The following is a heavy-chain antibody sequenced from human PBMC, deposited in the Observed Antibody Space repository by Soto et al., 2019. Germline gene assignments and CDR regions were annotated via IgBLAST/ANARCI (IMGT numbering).Heavy chain of an antibody. V-gene: IGHV3-48*01. J-gene: IGHJ4*02. D-gene: IGHD5-18*01. CDR3: AKDGGYSYGPYDY. Sequence: HPGGTLRHSCAASGFTFGSYSMNWVRQAPGKGLEWVSYISSSSSTIYYADSVEGRFNISRDNAKNSLDLQMNSLRAEDTAVYYCAKDGGYSYGPYDYWGQGTLVTVSS. CDR1: GFTFGSYS. CDR2: ISSSSSTI.